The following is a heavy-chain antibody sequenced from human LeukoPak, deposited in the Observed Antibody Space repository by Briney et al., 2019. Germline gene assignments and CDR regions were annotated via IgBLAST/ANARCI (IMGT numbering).Heavy chain of an antibody. J-gene: IGHJ3*02. V-gene: IGHV3-7*01. CDR1: GFTFSSYW. CDR3: ARDGDYYDSSGSPHDAFDI. Sequence: PGRSLRLSCAASGFTFSSYWMSWVRQAPGKGLEWVANIKQDGSEKYYVDSVKGRFTISRDNAKNSLYLQMNSLRAEDTAVYYCARDGDYYDSSGSPHDAFDIWGQGTMVTASS. CDR2: IKQDGSEK. D-gene: IGHD3-22*01.